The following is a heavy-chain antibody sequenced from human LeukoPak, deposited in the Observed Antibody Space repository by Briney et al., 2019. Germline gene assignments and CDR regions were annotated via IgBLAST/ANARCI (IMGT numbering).Heavy chain of an antibody. J-gene: IGHJ5*02. Sequence: SSETLSPTCAVSGGSISSGGYSWSWIRQPPGKGLEWIGYIYHSGSTYYNPSLKSRVTISVDRSKNQFSLKLSSVTAADTAVYYCARGHVPSNWFDPWGQGTLVTVSS. CDR3: ARGHVPSNWFDP. V-gene: IGHV4-30-2*01. CDR2: IYHSGST. CDR1: GGSISSGGYS. D-gene: IGHD2-2*01.